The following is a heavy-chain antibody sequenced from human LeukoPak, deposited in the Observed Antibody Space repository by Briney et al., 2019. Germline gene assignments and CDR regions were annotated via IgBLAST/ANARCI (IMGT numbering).Heavy chain of an antibody. CDR2: IKQDGSDK. D-gene: IGHD1-14*01. CDR1: GFTFSNYW. CDR3: ARGTHGMDV. V-gene: IGHV3-7*01. Sequence: GGSLRLSCAASGFTFSNYWMTWVRQAPGSGLEWVATIKQDGSDKYYVESVKGRFTVSRDNAKNSLYLQMNSLRAEDTAVYYCARGTHGMDVWGQGTTVTVSS. J-gene: IGHJ6*02.